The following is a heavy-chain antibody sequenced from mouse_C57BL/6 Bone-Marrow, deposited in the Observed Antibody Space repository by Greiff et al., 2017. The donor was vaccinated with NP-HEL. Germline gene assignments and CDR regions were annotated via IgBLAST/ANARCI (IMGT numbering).Heavy chain of an antibody. CDR3: ARVSGTLAY. J-gene: IGHJ3*01. V-gene: IGHV5-4*01. D-gene: IGHD4-1*01. Sequence: EVQLVESGGGLVKPGGSLKLSCAASGFTFSSYAMSWVRQTPEKRLEWVATISDGGSYTYYPDNVKGRFTISRDNAKNNLYLQMSHLKSEDTAMYYCARVSGTLAYWGQGTLVTVSA. CDR2: ISDGGSYT. CDR1: GFTFSSYA.